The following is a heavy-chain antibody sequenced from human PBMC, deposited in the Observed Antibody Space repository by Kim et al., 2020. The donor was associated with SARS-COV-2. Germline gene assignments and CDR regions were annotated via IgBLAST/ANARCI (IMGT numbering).Heavy chain of an antibody. Sequence: GGSLRLSCIASGFTFNNHAMHWVRQPPGKGLEWVSVIISNGDRTVYADSVRGRFTPSRDKTKNSLYLQMNSLRREDTALYYCIKDELARGWYVWG. D-gene: IGHD3-22*01. V-gene: IGHV3-9*01. J-gene: IGHJ6*01. CDR3: IKDELARGWYV. CDR2: IISNGDRT. CDR1: GFTFNNHA.